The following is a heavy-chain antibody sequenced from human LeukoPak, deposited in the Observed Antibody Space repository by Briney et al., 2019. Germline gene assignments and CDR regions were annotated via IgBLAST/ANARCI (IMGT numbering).Heavy chain of an antibody. D-gene: IGHD1-26*01. CDR3: AKDSGTYWVDYYYMDV. J-gene: IGHJ6*03. V-gene: IGHV3-30*02. Sequence: GGSLRLSCAASGFTFSSYGMHWVRQAPGKGLEWVAFIRYDDSNKYYTGSVKGRFTISRDNSKNTLYLQMNSLRAEDTAVYYCAKDSGTYWVDYYYMDVWGKGTTVTVSS. CDR1: GFTFSSYG. CDR2: IRYDDSNK.